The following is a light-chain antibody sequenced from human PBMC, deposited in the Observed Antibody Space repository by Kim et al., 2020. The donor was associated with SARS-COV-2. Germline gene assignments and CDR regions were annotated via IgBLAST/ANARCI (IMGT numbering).Light chain of an antibody. CDR2: AAS. Sequence: SPRKRTTLTCRASQTISGSYLAWYQQKPGQAPRLLIYAASSRDTDIPVRFSGSGSGTDFTLTISRLEAEDFAVYYCQQYGSSPWTFGQGTKVDIK. J-gene: IGKJ1*01. CDR3: QQYGSSPWT. V-gene: IGKV3-20*01. CDR1: QTISGSY.